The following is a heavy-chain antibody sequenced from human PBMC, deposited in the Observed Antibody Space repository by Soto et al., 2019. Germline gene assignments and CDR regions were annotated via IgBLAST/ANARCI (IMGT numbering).Heavy chain of an antibody. CDR1: GGPFSNDI. CDR3: ARDSPSGSTFSGYDAIDY. Sequence: QVQLVQSGAEVKKPGSSVKVSCKASGGPFSNDIITWVRQAPGQGLEWMGRIIPLLNIANYAQKFQGSVTITADRSTGTAYMEQNSLRSEDTAVYYCARDSPSGSTFSGYDAIDYWGQGTLVTVSS. D-gene: IGHD5-12*01. V-gene: IGHV1-69*08. J-gene: IGHJ4*02. CDR2: IIPLLNIA.